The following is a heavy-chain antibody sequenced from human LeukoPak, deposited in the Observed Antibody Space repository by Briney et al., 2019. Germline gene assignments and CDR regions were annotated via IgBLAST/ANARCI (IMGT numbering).Heavy chain of an antibody. Sequence: SETLSLTCSVSGASFSTNYWSWIRQPPGRGLEWIGHVFDSGSTNYNPSLKSRVTISVDTSTKQFSLRLSSVTAADAAVYYCARLYQQSKWKYYYCYMDVWGKGTAVTVSS. J-gene: IGHJ6*03. V-gene: IGHV4-59*01. CDR1: GASFSTNY. CDR2: VFDSGST. D-gene: IGHD1-1*01. CDR3: ARLYQQSKWKYYYCYMDV.